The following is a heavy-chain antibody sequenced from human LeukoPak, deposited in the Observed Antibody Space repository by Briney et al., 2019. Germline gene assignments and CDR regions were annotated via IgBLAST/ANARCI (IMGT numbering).Heavy chain of an antibody. V-gene: IGHV3-7*01. D-gene: IGHD1-26*01. CDR2: IKQDGSDK. CDR1: GFTFSNYW. Sequence: GGSLRLSCATSGFTFSNYWMSWVRRAPGKGLEWVANIKQDGSDKYYVDSVKSRFTISRDNAKNSLYLQMNTLRAEDTAVYYCARGEGLGTTNGGYYFAYWGQGSLVIVSS. CDR3: ARGEGLGTTNGGYYFAY. J-gene: IGHJ4*02.